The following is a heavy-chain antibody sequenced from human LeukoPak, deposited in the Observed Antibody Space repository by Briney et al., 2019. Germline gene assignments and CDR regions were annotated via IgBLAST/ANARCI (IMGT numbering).Heavy chain of an antibody. CDR2: ISGSGGST. CDR3: AKGGEYSSSWYWYFDY. V-gene: IGHV3-23*01. Sequence: GGSLRLSCAASGFTFSSYAMSWVRQAPGKGREWVSAISGSGGSTYYADSVKGRFTISRDNSKNTLYLQMNSLRAEDTAVYYCAKGGEYSSSWYWYFDYWGQGTLVSVSS. J-gene: IGHJ4*02. CDR1: GFTFSSYA. D-gene: IGHD6-13*01.